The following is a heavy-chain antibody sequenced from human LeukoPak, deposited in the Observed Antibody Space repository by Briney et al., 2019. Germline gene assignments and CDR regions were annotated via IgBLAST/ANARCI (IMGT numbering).Heavy chain of an antibody. CDR3: AKSKIVQGRWYFDL. CDR2: IGTSGDT. V-gene: IGHV3-23*01. Sequence: ESLRLSCTVSGFTLSTYPFTWVRQAPGNGPEWVSTIGTSGDTYYADSVRGRFTISRDNSNNALYLHMYSLRPEDAPVYSWAKSKIVQGRWYFDLWGRGTLVTVSS. D-gene: IGHD1-26*01. J-gene: IGHJ2*01. CDR1: GFTLSTYP.